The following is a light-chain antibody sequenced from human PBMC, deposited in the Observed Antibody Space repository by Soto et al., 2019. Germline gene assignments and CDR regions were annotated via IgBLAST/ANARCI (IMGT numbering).Light chain of an antibody. J-gene: IGKJ1*01. Sequence: EIVLTQSPATLSLSPGERATLSCRASQSVSSSLAWYQQKAGQAPRLLIYAASHRATGIPARFGGSGSGTDFSLTISSLEPEDFAVYYCQQRSNWPRTFGQGTKVEIK. CDR2: AAS. V-gene: IGKV3-11*01. CDR3: QQRSNWPRT. CDR1: QSVSSS.